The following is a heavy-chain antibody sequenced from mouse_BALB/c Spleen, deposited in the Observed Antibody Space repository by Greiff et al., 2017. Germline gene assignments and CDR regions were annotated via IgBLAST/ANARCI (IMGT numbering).Heavy chain of an antibody. V-gene: IGHV5-9-4*01. CDR3: ARDHGNHYAMDY. CDR1: GFTFSSYA. J-gene: IGHJ4*01. D-gene: IGHD2-1*01. Sequence: EVKVVESGGGLVKPGGSLKLSCAASGFTFSSYAMSWVRQSPEKRLEWVAEISSGGSYTYYPDTVTGRFTISRDNAKNTLYLEMSSLRSEDTAMYYCARDHGNHYAMDYWGQGTSVTVSS. CDR2: ISSGGSYT.